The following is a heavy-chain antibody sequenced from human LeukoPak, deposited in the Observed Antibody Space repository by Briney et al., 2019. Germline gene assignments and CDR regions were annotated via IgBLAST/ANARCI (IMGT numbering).Heavy chain of an antibody. CDR1: GFTFSSYA. CDR2: ISGSGGST. V-gene: IGHV3-23*01. CDR3: AKAQKAWELLHDFDY. D-gene: IGHD1-26*01. Sequence: GGSLRLSCAASGFTFSSYAMSWVRQAPGKGLEWVSAISGSGGSTYYADSVKGRFTISRDNSKNTLYLQMNSLGAEDTAVYYCAKAQKAWELLHDFDYWGQGTLVTVSS. J-gene: IGHJ4*02.